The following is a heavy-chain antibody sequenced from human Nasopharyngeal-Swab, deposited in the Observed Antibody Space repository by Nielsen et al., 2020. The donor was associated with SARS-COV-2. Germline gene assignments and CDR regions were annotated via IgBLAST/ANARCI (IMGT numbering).Heavy chain of an antibody. J-gene: IGHJ6*02. D-gene: IGHD6-13*01. Sequence: GESLKISCKGSGYSFTSYWIGWVRQMPGKGLEWMGIIYPGDSDTRYSPSFQGQVTISADKSISTAYLQWSGLKASDTAMYYCARPGILNYYGMDVWGQGTTVTVSS. CDR3: ARPGILNYYGMDV. CDR2: IYPGDSDT. V-gene: IGHV5-51*01. CDR1: GYSFTSYW.